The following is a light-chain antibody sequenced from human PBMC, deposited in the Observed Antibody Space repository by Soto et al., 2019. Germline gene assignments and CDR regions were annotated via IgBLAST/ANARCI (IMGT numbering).Light chain of an antibody. CDR3: GTWDSSLSAGV. J-gene: IGLJ2*01. CDR2: ENN. CDR1: SSNIGNNY. Sequence: SVLTQPLSVSAAPGQKVSISCFGSSSNIGNNYVSWYQQLPGTAPKLLIYENNKRPSGIPDRFSGSKSGTSATLGITGLQTGDEADFYCGTWDSSLSAGVFGGVTQLTVL. V-gene: IGLV1-51*02.